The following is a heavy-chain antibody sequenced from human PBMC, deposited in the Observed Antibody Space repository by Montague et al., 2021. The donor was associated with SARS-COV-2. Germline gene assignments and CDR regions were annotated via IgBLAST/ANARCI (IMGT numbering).Heavy chain of an antibody. D-gene: IGHD3-22*01. V-gene: IGHV4-39*01. CDR2: IYYSGST. CDR1: GGSISSSSYY. J-gene: IGHJ4*02. Sequence: SETRSLTCTVSGGSISSSSYYWGWIRQPPGKGLEWIGSIYYSGSTYYNPSLKSRVTISVDTSKSQFSLKLSSVTAADTAVYYCARFPYYYDSSGSFDYWGQGTLVTVSS. CDR3: ARFPYYYDSSGSFDY.